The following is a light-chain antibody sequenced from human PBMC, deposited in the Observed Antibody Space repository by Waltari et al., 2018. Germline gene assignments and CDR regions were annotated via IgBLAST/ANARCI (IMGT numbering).Light chain of an antibody. J-gene: IGKJ1*01. CDR2: GAS. Sequence: CKASQGFRGSVAWYQQKAGQAPRLLIYGASSRATGIPDRFSGSGSGTDFSLTISRLEPEDFAVYYCQHYVRLPATFGQGTKVEI. CDR1: QGFRGS. V-gene: IGKV3-20*01. CDR3: QHYVRLPAT.